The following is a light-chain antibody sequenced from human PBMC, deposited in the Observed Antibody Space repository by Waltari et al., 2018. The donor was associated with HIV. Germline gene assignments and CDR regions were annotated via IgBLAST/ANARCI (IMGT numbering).Light chain of an antibody. Sequence: QSVLTQAPSASGTPGQRVTISCSGSSSNIGSNYVYWYHQFPGTAPKLLIYRNNQRPSGVPDRFSGSKSGTSASLAISGLRSEDEADYYCATWDDTLSGLVFGGGTKLTVL. CDR2: RNN. CDR3: ATWDDTLSGLV. CDR1: SSNIGSNY. J-gene: IGLJ2*01. V-gene: IGLV1-47*01.